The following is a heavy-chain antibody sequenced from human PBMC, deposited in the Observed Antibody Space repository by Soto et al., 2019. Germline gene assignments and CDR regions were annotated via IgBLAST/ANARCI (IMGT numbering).Heavy chain of an antibody. V-gene: IGHV3-53*04. J-gene: IGHJ3*02. D-gene: IGHD5-12*01. CDR2: IYSGGST. Sequence: GGSLRLSCAASGFTVSSNYMSWVRQAPGKGLEWVSVIYSGGSTYYADSVKGRFTISRHNSKNTLYLQMNSLRAEDTAVYYCARQEVGYSGYDYHAFDIWGQGTMVTVSS. CDR1: GFTVSSNY. CDR3: ARQEVGYSGYDYHAFDI.